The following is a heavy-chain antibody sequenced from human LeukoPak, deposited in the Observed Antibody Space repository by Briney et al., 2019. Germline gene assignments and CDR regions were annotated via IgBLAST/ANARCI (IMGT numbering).Heavy chain of an antibody. J-gene: IGHJ4*02. CDR2: INPSSGGT. V-gene: IGHV1-2*04. D-gene: IGHD3-10*01. CDR1: GYTFTSYY. CDR3: ARSGSGSYPDY. Sequence: APVKVSCKASGYTFTSYYMHWVRQAPGQGLEWMGWINPSSGGTNYAQKFQGWVTMTRDTSISTAYMELSRLRSDDTAVYYCARSGSGSYPDYWGQGTLVTVSS.